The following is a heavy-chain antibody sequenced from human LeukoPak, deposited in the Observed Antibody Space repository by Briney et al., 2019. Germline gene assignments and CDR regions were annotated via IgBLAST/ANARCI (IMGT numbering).Heavy chain of an antibody. J-gene: IGHJ4*02. CDR1: GYTFTCYG. Sequence: ASVKVSCKASGYTFTCYGISWVRQAPGQGLEWMGWISAYNGNTNYAQKLQGRVTMTTDTSTSTAYMELRSLRSDDTAVYYCARDGEHSSGWPLFDYWGQATLVTVSS. D-gene: IGHD6-19*01. V-gene: IGHV1-18*04. CDR2: ISAYNGNT. CDR3: ARDGEHSSGWPLFDY.